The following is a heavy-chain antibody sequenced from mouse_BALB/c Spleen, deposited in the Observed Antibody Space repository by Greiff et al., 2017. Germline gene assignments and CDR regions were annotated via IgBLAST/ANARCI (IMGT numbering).Heavy chain of an antibody. Sequence: VQLQESGPGLVQPSQSLSITCTVSGFSLTSYGVHWVRQSPGKGLEWLGVIWSGGSTDYNAAFISRLSISKDNSKSQVFFKMNSLQANDTAIYYCARGGSGYAYYAMDYWGQGTSVTVSS. J-gene: IGHJ4*01. V-gene: IGHV2-2*02. CDR1: GFSLTSYG. D-gene: IGHD3-1*01. CDR2: IWSGGST. CDR3: ARGGSGYAYYAMDY.